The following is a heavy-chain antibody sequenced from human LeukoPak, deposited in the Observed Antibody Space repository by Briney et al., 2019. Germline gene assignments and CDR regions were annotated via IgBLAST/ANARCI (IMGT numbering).Heavy chain of an antibody. D-gene: IGHD2-8*02. J-gene: IGHJ6*03. CDR2: IWSDGNNR. CDR1: GFTFRDYG. Sequence: GGSLRLSCAASGFTFRDYGMHWVRQATGKGLEWVSFIWSDGNNRFYADSVKGRFTISRDNSKNMLYLQMDTLRAEDTALYYCAKDPGASVSGFYMDVWGKGTTVIVSS. CDR3: AKDPGASVSGFYMDV. V-gene: IGHV3-30*02.